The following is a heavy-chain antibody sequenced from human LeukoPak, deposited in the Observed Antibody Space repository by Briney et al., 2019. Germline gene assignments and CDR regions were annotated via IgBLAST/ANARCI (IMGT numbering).Heavy chain of an antibody. V-gene: IGHV1-24*01. CDR2: FDPEDGET. Sequence: GASVKVSCKVSGYTLTELSMHWVRQAPGKVLEWMGGFDPEDGETIYAQKFQGRVTMTEDTSTDTAYMELSSLRSEDTAVYYCATSQAALGASDAFDIWGQGTMVTVSS. D-gene: IGHD2-15*01. J-gene: IGHJ3*02. CDR1: GYTLTELS. CDR3: ATSQAALGASDAFDI.